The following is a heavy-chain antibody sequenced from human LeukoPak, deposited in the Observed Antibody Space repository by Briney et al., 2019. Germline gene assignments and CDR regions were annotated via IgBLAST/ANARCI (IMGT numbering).Heavy chain of an antibody. D-gene: IGHD2-2*01. V-gene: IGHV4-4*02. J-gene: IGHJ5*02. CDR1: GASVSRNW. CDR2: IHHSGGT. CDR3: AGIYCSSTSCTKDWFDP. Sequence: SGTLSLTCTVSGASVSRNWWSWVRQPPGKGLEWIGEIHHSGGTNYNPSLKSRVTMSLDNSNNHFSLKLSSVTAADTAVYYCAGIYCSSTSCTKDWFDPWGQGTLVTVSS.